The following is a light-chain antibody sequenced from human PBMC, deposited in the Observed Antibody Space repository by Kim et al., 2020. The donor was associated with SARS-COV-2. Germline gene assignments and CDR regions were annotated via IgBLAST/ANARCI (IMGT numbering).Light chain of an antibody. J-gene: IGKJ5*01. CDR1: QSVLYSSNNKNY. CDR3: QQSYSTPIT. Sequence: ATINCKSSQSVLYSSNNKNYLAWYQQKPGQPPKLLIYWASTRESGVPDRFSGSGSGTDFTLTISSLQAEDVAVYYCQQSYSTPITFGQGTRLEIK. V-gene: IGKV4-1*01. CDR2: WAS.